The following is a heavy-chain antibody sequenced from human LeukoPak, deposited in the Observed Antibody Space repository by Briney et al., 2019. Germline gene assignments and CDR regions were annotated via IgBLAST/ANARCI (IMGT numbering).Heavy chain of an antibody. Sequence: QSGGSLRLSCAASGFTFSSYAMSWVRKAPGKGLEWVSAISGSGGSTYYADSVKGRFTISRDNSKNTLYLQMNSLRAEDTAVYYCAKVIPNTGGEIDRIGFQHWGQGTLVTVSS. CDR2: ISGSGGST. CDR3: AKVIPNTGGEIDRIGFQH. CDR1: GFTFSSYA. J-gene: IGHJ1*01. D-gene: IGHD2-8*02. V-gene: IGHV3-23*01.